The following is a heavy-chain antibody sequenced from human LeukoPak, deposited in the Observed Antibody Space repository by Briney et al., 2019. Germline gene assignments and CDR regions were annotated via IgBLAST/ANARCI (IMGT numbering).Heavy chain of an antibody. Sequence: SVKVSCKASGGTFSGYAINWVRQAPGQGLEWMGRIIPILGIANYAQKFQGRVTITADKSTSTAYMELSSLRSEDTAVYYCARRSGSDWFDPWGQGTLVTVSS. CDR2: IIPILGIA. D-gene: IGHD3-10*01. CDR3: ARRSGSDWFDP. CDR1: GGTFSGYA. J-gene: IGHJ5*02. V-gene: IGHV1-69*04.